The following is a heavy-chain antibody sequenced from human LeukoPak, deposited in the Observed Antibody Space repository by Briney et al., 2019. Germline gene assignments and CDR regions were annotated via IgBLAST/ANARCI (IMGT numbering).Heavy chain of an antibody. V-gene: IGHV3-30*18. CDR3: AKGVDYCSGGSCPADY. Sequence: GGSLRLSCAASGFTFSSYGIHWVRQAPGKGLEWVAVISYDGNNKYYADSVKGRFTISRDNSKNTLFLQMNSLRAEDTAVYYCAKGVDYCSGGSCPADYWGPGTLVTVSS. CDR1: GFTFSSYG. CDR2: ISYDGNNK. D-gene: IGHD2-15*01. J-gene: IGHJ4*02.